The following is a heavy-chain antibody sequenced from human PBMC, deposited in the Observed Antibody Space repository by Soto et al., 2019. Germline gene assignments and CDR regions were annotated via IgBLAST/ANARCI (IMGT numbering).Heavy chain of an antibody. CDR2: ISTSGHV. Sequence: QVELQESGPGLVKPSETLSLTCSVSGGSLSKYYWSWIRQPAGKGLEWIGRISTSGHVVSKASLRSRLTMSVDTSKNHFSRKLTSLTASDAAVYYCARDNLDFWGLYPLAFDYWGQGALFTVSS. D-gene: IGHD3-3*01. J-gene: IGHJ4*02. V-gene: IGHV4-4*07. CDR3: ARDNLDFWGLYPLAFDY. CDR1: GGSLSKYY.